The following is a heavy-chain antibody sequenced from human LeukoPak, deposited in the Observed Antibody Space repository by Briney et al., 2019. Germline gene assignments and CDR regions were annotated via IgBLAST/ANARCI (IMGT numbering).Heavy chain of an antibody. CDR2: IHYSGST. CDR1: GGSISSYY. CDR3: ARVSGMDYDFWSGFRRQTDAFDI. Sequence: PSETLSLTCTVSGGSISSYYWSWIRQPPGKGLEWIGYIHYSGSTNYNPSLKSRVTISVDTSKNQFSLKLSSVTAADTAVYYCARVSGMDYDFWSGFRRQTDAFDIWGQGTMVTVSS. D-gene: IGHD3-3*01. J-gene: IGHJ3*02. V-gene: IGHV4-59*01.